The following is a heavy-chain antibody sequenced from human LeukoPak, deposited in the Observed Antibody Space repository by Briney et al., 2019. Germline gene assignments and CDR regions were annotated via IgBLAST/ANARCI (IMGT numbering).Heavy chain of an antibody. Sequence: GGSLRLSCAVSGITLSNYGMSWVRQAPGKGLEWVAGISGSGGGTTYADSVKGRFTISRDNSKNTLYLQMNSLRAEDTAVYYCAKGSGYDTDFDYWGQGTLVTVSS. D-gene: IGHD3-9*01. V-gene: IGHV3-23*01. J-gene: IGHJ4*02. CDR3: AKGSGYDTDFDY. CDR1: GITLSNYG. CDR2: ISGSGGGT.